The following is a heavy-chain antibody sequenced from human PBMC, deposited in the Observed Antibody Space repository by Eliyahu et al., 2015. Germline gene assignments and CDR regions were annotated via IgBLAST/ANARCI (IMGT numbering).Heavy chain of an antibody. Sequence: EVQLVESGGGLVKPGGSLXLSXAASGFXFSNVWMSWVRQAPGKGLEWVARIKIKVDGGTTDYAAPVKGRFTISRDDSKNTLYLQMNSLNTEDTAVYYCTTDFGYWYFGLWGRGTLVTVSS. J-gene: IGHJ2*01. CDR1: GFXFSNVW. CDR3: TTDFGYWYFGL. CDR2: IKIKVDGGTT. V-gene: IGHV3-15*01. D-gene: IGHD3-16*01.